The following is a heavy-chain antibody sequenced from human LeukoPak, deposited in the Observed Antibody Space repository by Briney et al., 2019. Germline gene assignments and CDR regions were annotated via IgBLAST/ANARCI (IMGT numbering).Heavy chain of an antibody. J-gene: IGHJ4*02. D-gene: IGHD2-21*02. Sequence: SGESLKISCKGSGYSFTSYWIGWVRQMPGKGLEWMGIIYPGDSDTRYSPSFQGQVTISADKSISTAYLQWSSLKASDTAMYYCARTDPYCGGDCYSSPKLFFDYWGQGTLVTVSS. CDR3: ARTDPYCGGDCYSSPKLFFDY. V-gene: IGHV5-51*01. CDR1: GYSFTSYW. CDR2: IYPGDSDT.